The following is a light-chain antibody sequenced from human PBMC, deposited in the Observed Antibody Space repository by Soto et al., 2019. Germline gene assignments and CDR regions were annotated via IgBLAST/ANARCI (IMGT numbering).Light chain of an antibody. CDR3: QSYDNSLSGYV. J-gene: IGLJ1*01. CDR2: RNS. V-gene: IGLV1-40*01. Sequence: QSVLTQPPSVSGAPGQRVTISCTGSSSNIGAGYDVHWYQQLPGTAPKLLIYRNSNRPSGVPDRFSGSTSGTSASLAITGLQAEDEADYYCQSYDNSLSGYVFATGTKVTVL. CDR1: SSNIGAGYD.